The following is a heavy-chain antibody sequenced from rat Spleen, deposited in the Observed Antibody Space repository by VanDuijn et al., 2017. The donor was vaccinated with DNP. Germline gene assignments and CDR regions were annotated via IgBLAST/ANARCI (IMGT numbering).Heavy chain of an antibody. V-gene: IGHV5-27*01. CDR1: GFTFSKYG. Sequence: EVQLVESGGGLVQPGRSMKVSCAASGFTFSKYGMAWVRQAPKTGLEWCAYISTAGGSTYYRNSVKGRFTISRDNAKSTLYLQMDSLRSEDTATYFCTRDSGDWYFDFWGPGTMVTVSS. CDR2: ISTAGGST. D-gene: IGHD1-1*01. J-gene: IGHJ1*01. CDR3: TRDSGDWYFDF.